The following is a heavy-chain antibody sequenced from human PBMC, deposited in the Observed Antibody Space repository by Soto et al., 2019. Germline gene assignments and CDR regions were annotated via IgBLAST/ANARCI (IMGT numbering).Heavy chain of an antibody. J-gene: IGHJ4*02. V-gene: IGHV3-33*01. CDR3: AREGGSSSWYRLHYFDY. CDR1: GFTFSSYG. Sequence: QVQLVESGGGVVQPGRSLRLSCAASGFTFSSYGMHWVRQAPGKGLEWVAVIWYDGSNKYYADSVKGRFTISRDNSKNTLYQQMNSLRAEDTAVYYCAREGGSSSWYRLHYFDYWGQGTLVTVSS. D-gene: IGHD6-13*01. CDR2: IWYDGSNK.